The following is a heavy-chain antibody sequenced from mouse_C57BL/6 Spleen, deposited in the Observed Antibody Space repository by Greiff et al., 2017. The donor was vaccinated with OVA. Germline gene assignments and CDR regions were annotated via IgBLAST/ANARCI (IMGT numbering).Heavy chain of an antibody. CDR1: GYTFTSYW. Sequence: QVQLKQPGAELVKPGASVKLSCKASGYTFTSYWMQWVKQRPGQGLEWIGEIDPSDSYTNYNQKFKGKATLTVDTSSSTAYMQLSSLTSEDSAVYYCAKTAQANDYFDYWGQGTTRTVSS. CDR2: IDPSDSYT. CDR3: AKTAQANDYFDY. D-gene: IGHD3-2*02. J-gene: IGHJ2*01. V-gene: IGHV1-50*01.